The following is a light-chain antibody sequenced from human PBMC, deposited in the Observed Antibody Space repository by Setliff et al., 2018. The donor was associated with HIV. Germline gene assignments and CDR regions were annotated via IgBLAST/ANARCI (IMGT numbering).Light chain of an antibody. CDR3: ASWDDTINAWV. Sequence: QSVLTQPPSASGTPGQRVSISCSGRSSNVGSNPVNWYQHLPGRPPKFLLYSNNQRPPGVPERFSGSKSGTSASLAITGLQSEDEGDYYCASWDDTINAWVFGGGTKVTVL. CDR2: SNN. J-gene: IGLJ3*02. V-gene: IGLV1-44*01. CDR1: SSNVGSNP.